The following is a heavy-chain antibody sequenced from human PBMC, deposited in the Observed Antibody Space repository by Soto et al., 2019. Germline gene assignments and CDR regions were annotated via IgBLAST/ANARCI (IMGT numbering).Heavy chain of an antibody. CDR3: ARDRGWNAFDI. Sequence: EVQLAESGGGLVQAGGSLRLSCAASGFTFSRSWMTWVRQAPGTGLEWVANIKEDGTAKNYVDSVKGRFTISRDNTKNSLYFQMNSLRVEDTALYYCARDRGWNAFDIWGQGTMVTVSS. CDR2: IKEDGTAK. CDR1: GFTFSRSW. V-gene: IGHV3-7*03. D-gene: IGHD3-10*01. J-gene: IGHJ3*02.